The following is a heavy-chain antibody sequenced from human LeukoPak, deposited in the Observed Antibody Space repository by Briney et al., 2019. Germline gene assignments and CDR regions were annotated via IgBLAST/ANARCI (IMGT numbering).Heavy chain of an antibody. V-gene: IGHV3-23*01. CDR1: GFTFSSYA. Sequence: GGSLRLSCAASGFTFSSYAMGWVRQAPGKGLEWVSAISGSGGSTYYADSVKGRFTISRDNSKNTLYLQMNSPRAEDTAVYYCAKGSRDGLDVWGQGTTVTVSS. CDR2: ISGSGGST. CDR3: AKGSRDGLDV. J-gene: IGHJ6*02.